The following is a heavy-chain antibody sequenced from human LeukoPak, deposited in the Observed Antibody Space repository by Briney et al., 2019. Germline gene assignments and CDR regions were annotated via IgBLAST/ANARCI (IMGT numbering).Heavy chain of an antibody. Sequence: GGSLRLSCAASGFTYSNSWMNWVRQAPGKGLEWVSSISSSSSYIYYADSVKGRFTISRDNAKNSLYLQMNSLRAEDTAVDYCVRNTYNWNYGGFDFWGQGTLVTVSS. CDR2: ISSSSSYI. D-gene: IGHD1-7*01. CDR3: VRNTYNWNYGGFDF. CDR1: GFTYSNSW. V-gene: IGHV3-21*01. J-gene: IGHJ4*02.